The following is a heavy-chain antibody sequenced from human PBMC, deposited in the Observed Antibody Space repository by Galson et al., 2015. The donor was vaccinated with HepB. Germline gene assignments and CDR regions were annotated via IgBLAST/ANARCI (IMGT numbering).Heavy chain of an antibody. V-gene: IGHV3-48*01. CDR3: ARAHRGATNYYYGMDV. CDR2: ISSSSSTI. CDR1: GFTFSSYS. J-gene: IGHJ6*02. Sequence: SLRLSCAASGFTFSSYSMNWVRQAPGKGLEWVSYISSSSSTIYYADSVKGRFTISRDNAKNSLYLQMNSLRAEDTAVYYCARAHRGATNYYYGMDVWGQGTPVTVSS. D-gene: IGHD5-12*01.